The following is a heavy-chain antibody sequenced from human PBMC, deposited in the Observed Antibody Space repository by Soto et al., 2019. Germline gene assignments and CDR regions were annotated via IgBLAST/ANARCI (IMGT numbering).Heavy chain of an antibody. Sequence: PGGSLRLSCAASGFTFSSYGMHWVRQAPGKGLEWVAVIWYDGSNKYYADSVKGRFTISRDNSKNTLYLQMNSLRAEETAVYYCARDRKDSSGYYNYYYYYGMDVWGQGTTVTVSS. CDR3: ARDRKDSSGYYNYYYYYGMDV. CDR2: IWYDGSNK. D-gene: IGHD3-22*01. CDR1: GFTFSSYG. J-gene: IGHJ6*02. V-gene: IGHV3-33*01.